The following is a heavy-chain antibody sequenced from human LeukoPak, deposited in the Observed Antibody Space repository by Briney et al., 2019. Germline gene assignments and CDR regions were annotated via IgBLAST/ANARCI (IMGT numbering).Heavy chain of an antibody. D-gene: IGHD6-13*01. CDR2: ISGSGGST. V-gene: IGHV3-23*01. J-gene: IGHJ4*02. Sequence: GGSLRLSCAASGFTFSSYSITWVRQAPGQGLEWVSSISGSGGSTYHADSVKGRFTISRDISKNTLYLQMNSLRAEDTAAYYCAKSRASSGVAPAGYDYWGQGTLVTVSS. CDR1: GFTFSSYS. CDR3: AKSRASSGVAPAGYDY.